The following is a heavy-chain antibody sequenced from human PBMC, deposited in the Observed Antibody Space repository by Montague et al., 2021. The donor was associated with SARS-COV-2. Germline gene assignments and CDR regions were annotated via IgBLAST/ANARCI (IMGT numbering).Heavy chain of an antibody. CDR1: GDSVSSNIAT. J-gene: IGHJ2*01. CDR2: TYYRSKWYN. CDR3: ARAYCGGDCYFYWYFEL. D-gene: IGHD2-21*02. Sequence: CAISGDSVSSNIATWNWIRQSPSRGLEWLGRTYYRSKWYNDYAVSVKGRVIINPDTSNNRISLQLNSVTPEDTAVYYCARAYCGGDCYFYWYFELWGRGTLVTVSS. V-gene: IGHV6-1*01.